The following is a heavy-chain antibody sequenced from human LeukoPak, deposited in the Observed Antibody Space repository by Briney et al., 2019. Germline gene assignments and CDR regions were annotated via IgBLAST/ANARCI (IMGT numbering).Heavy chain of an antibody. J-gene: IGHJ6*03. CDR2: ISGSGGST. CDR3: AGGGQQLVRGPYYYYYMDV. D-gene: IGHD6-13*01. Sequence: GSLRLSCAASGFPFSSYAMSWVRQAPGKGLEWVSAISGSGGSTYYADSVKGRFTISRDNSKNTLYLQMNSLRAEDTAVYYCAGGGQQLVRGPYYYYYMDVWGKGTTVTVSS. CDR1: GFPFSSYA. V-gene: IGHV3-23*01.